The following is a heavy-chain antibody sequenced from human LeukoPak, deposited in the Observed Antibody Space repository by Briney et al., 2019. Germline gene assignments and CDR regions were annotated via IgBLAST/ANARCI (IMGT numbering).Heavy chain of an antibody. CDR1: GGTFSSYA. J-gene: IGHJ4*02. Sequence: SVKVSCKASGGTFSSYAISWVRQAPGQGLEWMGGIIPIFGTANYAQKFQGRVTITTDESTSTAYMELSSLRSEDTAVYYCARSGGSYSFEGALFYWGQGTLVTVSS. V-gene: IGHV1-69*05. CDR2: IIPIFGTA. D-gene: IGHD1-26*01. CDR3: ARSGGSYSFEGALFY.